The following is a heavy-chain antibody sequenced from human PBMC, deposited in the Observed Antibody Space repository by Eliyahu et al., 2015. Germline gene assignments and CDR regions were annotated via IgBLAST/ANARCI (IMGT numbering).Heavy chain of an antibody. CDR1: XXSISSSSYY. CDR3: ARRITGSTHWFDP. Sequence: QLQLQESGPGLVKPSETLSLTCTVXXXSISSSSYYWGWIRQPPGKGXEWIGSIHYSGSTYYNPSLKSRVTISVDTSKNQFSLKLSSVTAADTAVYYCARRITGSTHWFDPWGQGTLVTVSS. CDR2: IHYSGST. J-gene: IGHJ5*02. V-gene: IGHV4-39*01. D-gene: IGHD1-7*01.